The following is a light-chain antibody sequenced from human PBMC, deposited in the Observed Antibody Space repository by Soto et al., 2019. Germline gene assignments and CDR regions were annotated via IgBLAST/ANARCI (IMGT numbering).Light chain of an antibody. CDR1: QTVERW. Sequence: DIQMTQSPSTLSASVGDRVTITCRASQTVERWLAWYQQKPGKAPNLLISDVSSLESGVPSRFSGSGSATEFTLTISGLQPDDFATYYCQQYKDSMWTFGQGTKVAIK. CDR2: DVS. CDR3: QQYKDSMWT. V-gene: IGKV1-5*01. J-gene: IGKJ1*01.